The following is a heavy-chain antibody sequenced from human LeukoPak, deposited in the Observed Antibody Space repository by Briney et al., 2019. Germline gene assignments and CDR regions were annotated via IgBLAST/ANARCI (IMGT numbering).Heavy chain of an antibody. V-gene: IGHV1-69*13. CDR2: IIPIFGTA. D-gene: IGHD3-22*01. Sequence: SVKVSCKASGGTFSSYAISWVRQAPGQGPEWMGGIIPIFGTANYAQKFQGRVTITADESTSTAYMELSSLRSEDTAVYYCARDLRLYDRGFQRENAFDIWGQGTMVTVSS. J-gene: IGHJ3*02. CDR3: ARDLRLYDRGFQRENAFDI. CDR1: GGTFSSYA.